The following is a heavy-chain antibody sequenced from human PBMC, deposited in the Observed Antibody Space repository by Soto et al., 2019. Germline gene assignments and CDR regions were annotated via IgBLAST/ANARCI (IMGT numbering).Heavy chain of an antibody. CDR2: IWYDGSNK. CDR1: AFPFRPYR. CDR3: ARDTFNADNSWEHDSRGYVDY. Sequence: YTAPAFPFRPYRPHGVRPAQRKGLDWVAFIWYDGSNKYYADSVKGRFTISRDNSRNTLDLQMNSLRAEDTAVYYCARDTFNADNSWEHDSRGYVDYWGRGP. J-gene: IGHJ4*02. D-gene: IGHD3-22*01. V-gene: IGHV3-33*01.